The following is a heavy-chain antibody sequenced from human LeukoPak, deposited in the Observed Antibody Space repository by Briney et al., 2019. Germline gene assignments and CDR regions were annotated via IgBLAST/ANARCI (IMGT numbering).Heavy chain of an antibody. J-gene: IGHJ4*02. Sequence: PSETLSLTCTVSGGSISSSSYYWGWIRQPPGKGLEWIGSIYYSGSTYYNPSLKSRVTISVDTSKNQFSLKLSSVTAADTAVYYCARVGQLAFDYWGQGTLVTVSS. CDR3: ARVGQLAFDY. V-gene: IGHV4-39*07. CDR2: IYYSGST. CDR1: GGSISSSSYY. D-gene: IGHD2-2*01.